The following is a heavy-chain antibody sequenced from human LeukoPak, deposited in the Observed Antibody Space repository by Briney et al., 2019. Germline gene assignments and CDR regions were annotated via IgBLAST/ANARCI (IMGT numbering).Heavy chain of an antibody. Sequence: GASVKVSCKASGYTFTSYYMHWVRQAPGQGLEWMGIINPSGGSTNYAQKLQGRVTMTTDTSTSTAYMELRSLRSDDTAVYYCARDSGSYLCYFDYWGQGTLVTVSS. V-gene: IGHV1-46*01. CDR3: ARDSGSYLCYFDY. CDR1: GYTFTSYY. J-gene: IGHJ4*02. D-gene: IGHD1-26*01. CDR2: INPSGGST.